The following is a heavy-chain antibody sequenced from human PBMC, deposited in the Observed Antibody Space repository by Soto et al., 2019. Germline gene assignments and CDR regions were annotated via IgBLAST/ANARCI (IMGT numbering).Heavy chain of an antibody. Sequence: SETLSLTCTVSGYSISSYYWSWIRQPPGKGLEWIGYIYYSGSTNYNPSLKSRVTISVDTSKNQFSLKLSSVTAADTAVYYCARVNGAYYDILTGYGLSFDYWGQGTLVTVSS. D-gene: IGHD3-9*01. J-gene: IGHJ4*02. V-gene: IGHV4-59*08. CDR2: IYYSGST. CDR3: ARVNGAYYDILTGYGLSFDY. CDR1: GYSISSYY.